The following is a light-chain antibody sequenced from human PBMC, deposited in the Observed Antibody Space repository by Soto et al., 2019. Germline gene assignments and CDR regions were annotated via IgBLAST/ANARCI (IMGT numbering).Light chain of an antibody. J-gene: IGKJ2*01. V-gene: IGKV1-39*01. Sequence: DIQMTQSPSSLSASVGDRVTITCRASQSISTYLNWYQQKPGKAPHLLIYAESSLRSGVPSRFSGSGSGTDFTLTISNLQPEDFATYYFQQSYSTPYTFGQGTKLEIK. CDR2: AES. CDR1: QSISTY. CDR3: QQSYSTPYT.